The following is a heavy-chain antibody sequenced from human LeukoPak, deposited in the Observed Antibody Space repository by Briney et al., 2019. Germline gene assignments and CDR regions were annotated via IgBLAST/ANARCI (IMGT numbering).Heavy chain of an antibody. CDR1: GYIFTNYW. Sequence: NHGESLKISCKGSGYIFTNYWIGWVRRMPGKGLEWMGIIYPGDSDTRYSPSFQGQVTISADKSISTAYLQWSSLKASDTAMYYCARIYCSSTSCYAYDVFDIWGQGTTVTVSS. CDR3: ARIYCSSTSCYAYDVFDI. D-gene: IGHD2-2*01. CDR2: IYPGDSDT. V-gene: IGHV5-51*01. J-gene: IGHJ3*02.